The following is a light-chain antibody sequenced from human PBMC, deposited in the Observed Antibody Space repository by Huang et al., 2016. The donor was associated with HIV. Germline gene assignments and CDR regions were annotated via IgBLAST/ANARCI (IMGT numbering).Light chain of an antibody. CDR2: SAS. CDR1: QSVRRN. V-gene: IGKV3-15*01. CDR3: QHYDNWRKT. J-gene: IGKJ1*01. Sequence: DILMTQSPATVSVSPGESATLSCRASQSVRRNFAWYQQRTGQTPRLLIFSASTRASGVSARFSGSGSGTEFTLTISNVQPEDFAVYYCQHYDNWRKTFGQGTKVDIK.